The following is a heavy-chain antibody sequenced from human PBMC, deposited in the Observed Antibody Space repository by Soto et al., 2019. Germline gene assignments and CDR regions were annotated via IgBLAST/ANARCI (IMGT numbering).Heavy chain of an antibody. CDR2: IIPSFGTG. Sequence: QVQLVQSGAEAKRAGSSVKVSCKASGGTFSSYAISWVRQAPGQGLEWLGGIIPSFGTGNYQQNFQGRLTITADESTSTVYMELSGLTSGATAVYYCARERGGYNRGDFEFWGQGTLVTVSS. V-gene: IGHV1-69*01. CDR1: GGTFSSYA. CDR3: ARERGGYNRGDFEF. D-gene: IGHD5-12*01. J-gene: IGHJ4*02.